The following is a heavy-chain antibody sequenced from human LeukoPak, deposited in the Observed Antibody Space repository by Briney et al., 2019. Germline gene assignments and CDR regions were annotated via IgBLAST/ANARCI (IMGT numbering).Heavy chain of an antibody. CDR2: IYDRGPA. D-gene: IGHD3-10*01. CDR1: GYAIISGGCS. CDR3: ARSRQASGLFSS. Sequence: KPSETLSLNCTVSGYAIISGGCSWNWIRQPPGKGLEWIGCIYDRGPAHYNPSLKSRFAISVDRPKNQFFLNVTSLTAADTAVYYCARSRQASGLFSSWGQGTLVVVSS. J-gene: IGHJ5*02. V-gene: IGHV4-30-2*01.